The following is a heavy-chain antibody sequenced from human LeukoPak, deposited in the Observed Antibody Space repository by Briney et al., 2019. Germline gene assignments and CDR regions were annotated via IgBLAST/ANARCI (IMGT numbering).Heavy chain of an antibody. CDR2: ISGSGGST. V-gene: IGHV3-23*01. Sequence: GGSLRLSCAASGFTFSSYAMSWVRQAPGKGLEWVSAISGSGGSTYYADSVKGRFTISRDISNNTLFLQMNSLSGADTAVYYCAKXLGXAVNQYXVAYFRHWGQGTLVTVXS. D-gene: IGHD7-27*01. CDR1: GFTFSSYA. CDR3: AKXLGXAVNQYXVAYFRH. J-gene: IGHJ1*01.